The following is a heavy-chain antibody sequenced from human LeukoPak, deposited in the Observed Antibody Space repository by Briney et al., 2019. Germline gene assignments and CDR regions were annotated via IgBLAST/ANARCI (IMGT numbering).Heavy chain of an antibody. Sequence: SETLSLTCTVSGGSISSSGHFWGWIRQSPGKGLEWIGSLYYTGSAYYNPSLKSRVTIFVATSKNQFSLRLTSVTAADTDVYYCARGFSALVGSGNWFDSWGQGTLVTVSS. CDR1: GGSISSSGHF. J-gene: IGHJ5*01. D-gene: IGHD2-15*01. CDR2: LYYTGSA. V-gene: IGHV4-39*01. CDR3: ARGFSALVGSGNWFDS.